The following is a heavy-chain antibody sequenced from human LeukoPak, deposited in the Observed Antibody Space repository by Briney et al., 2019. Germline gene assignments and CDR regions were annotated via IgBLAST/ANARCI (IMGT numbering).Heavy chain of an antibody. Sequence: HPGGSLRLSCATSGFNFNAYSMNWVRQAPGKGLEWVSYISFNGGVTYYADSVQGRFTISRDTAKASFYLQMNSLRADDTAVYYCARDLGATGEPDYWGQGTLVTVPS. V-gene: IGHV3-48*01. D-gene: IGHD7-27*01. CDR3: ARDLGATGEPDY. CDR1: GFNFNAYS. CDR2: ISFNGGVT. J-gene: IGHJ4*02.